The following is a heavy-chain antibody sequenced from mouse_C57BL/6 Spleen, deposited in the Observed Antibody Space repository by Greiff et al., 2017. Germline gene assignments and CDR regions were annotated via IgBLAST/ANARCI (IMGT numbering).Heavy chain of an antibody. CDR2: IHPNSGST. D-gene: IGHD2-3*01. J-gene: IGHJ4*01. CDR1: GYTFTSYW. V-gene: IGHV1-64*01. Sequence: QVQLQQSGAELVKPGASVKLSCKASGYTFTSYWMHWVKQRPGQGLEWIGMIHPNSGSTNYNEKFKSKATLTVDKSSSTAYMQLSSLTSEDSAVYYCARDNDGAPMDDWGQGTSVTVSS. CDR3: ARDNDGAPMDD.